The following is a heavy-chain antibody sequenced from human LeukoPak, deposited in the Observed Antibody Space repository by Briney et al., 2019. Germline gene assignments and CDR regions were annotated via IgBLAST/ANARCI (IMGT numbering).Heavy chain of an antibody. D-gene: IGHD3-22*01. CDR3: ATEIGYYDSSGYSAVDY. J-gene: IGHJ4*02. Sequence: GGSLRLSCAASGFTFSSYSMNWVRQAPGKGLEWVSAIIDDGSLTYYADSVKGRFTISRDNSKNTVYLQMNSLRAEDTAVYYCATEIGYYDSSGYSAVDYWGQGTLVTVSS. V-gene: IGHV3-21*01. CDR1: GFTFSSYS. CDR2: IIDDGSLT.